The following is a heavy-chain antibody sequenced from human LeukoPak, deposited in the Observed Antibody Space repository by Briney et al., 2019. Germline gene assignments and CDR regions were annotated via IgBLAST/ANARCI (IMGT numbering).Heavy chain of an antibody. CDR3: AHAGGLGVLLRWDY. Sequence: SGPTLVNPTQTLTLTCTFSGFSLSTSGVGVGWIRQPPGKALEWLALIYWDDDKRYSPSLRSRLTITKDTSKNQVVLTMTNMDPVDTATYYCAHAGGLGVLLRWDYWGQGTLVTVSS. CDR2: IYWDDDK. J-gene: IGHJ4*02. V-gene: IGHV2-5*02. CDR1: GFSLSTSGVG. D-gene: IGHD2-15*01.